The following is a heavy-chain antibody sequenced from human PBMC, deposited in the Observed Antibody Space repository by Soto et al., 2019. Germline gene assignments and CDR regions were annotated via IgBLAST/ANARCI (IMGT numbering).Heavy chain of an antibody. V-gene: IGHV4-61*01. CDR3: ARDIRGYSRTFDY. D-gene: IGHD5-18*01. CDR1: GDSVSSGSYY. J-gene: IGHJ4*02. CDR2: IYYNGST. Sequence: SETLSLTCTVSGDSVSSGSYYWTWVRQPPGKGLEWIGYIYYNGSTNYNPSLQSRVTISIDTSKNQFSLKLTSVTAADTAFYYCARDIRGYSRTFDYWGQGTLVTVSS.